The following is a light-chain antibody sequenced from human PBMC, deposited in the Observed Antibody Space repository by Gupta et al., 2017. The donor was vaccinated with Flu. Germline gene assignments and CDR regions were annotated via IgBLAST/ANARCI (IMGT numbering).Light chain of an antibody. V-gene: IGKV1-8*01. J-gene: IGKJ4*01. CDR2: AAS. Sequence: NRMTQSPSSFSASTGDRVTITCRASQGISSYLAWYQQKPGKAPKLLIYAASTLQSGVPSRFSGSGSGTDFTLTISSLQSEDFATYYCQQYYSYPFTFGGGTKVEIK. CDR1: QGISSY. CDR3: QQYYSYPFT.